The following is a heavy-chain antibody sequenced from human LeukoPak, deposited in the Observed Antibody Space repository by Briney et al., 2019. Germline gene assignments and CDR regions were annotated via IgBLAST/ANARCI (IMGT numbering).Heavy chain of an antibody. Sequence: SETLSLTCTVSGGSTSSYYWSWIRQPAGKGLEWIGRIYTSGSTNYNPSLKSRVTMSVDTSKNQFSLKLSSVTAADTAVYYCARVGSGWYRFYMDVWGKGTTVTISS. V-gene: IGHV4-4*07. J-gene: IGHJ6*03. CDR2: IYTSGST. CDR3: ARVGSGWYRFYMDV. CDR1: GGSTSSYY. D-gene: IGHD6-19*01.